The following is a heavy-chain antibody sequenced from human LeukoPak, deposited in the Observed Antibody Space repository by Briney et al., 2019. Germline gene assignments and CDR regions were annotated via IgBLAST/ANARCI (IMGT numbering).Heavy chain of an antibody. CDR1: GFTFDDYA. CDR3: ARDGGYTGGWTYGAGDY. D-gene: IGHD2-8*02. J-gene: IGHJ4*01. CDR2: ISNDGNEK. Sequence: PGGSLRLSCAAAGFTFDDYAMHWVRQAPGQGLDCVAVISNDGNEKYYADSVKGRFSISRDNSKNTLYLQMSSLRTEDTAVYYCARDGGYTGGWTYGAGDYWGQGTLVTVSS. V-gene: IGHV3-30*04.